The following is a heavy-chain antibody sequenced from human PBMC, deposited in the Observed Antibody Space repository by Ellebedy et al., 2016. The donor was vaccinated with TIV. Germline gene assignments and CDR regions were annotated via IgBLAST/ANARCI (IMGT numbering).Heavy chain of an antibody. CDR3: ARGLSDCGDFKLDS. CDR1: GFTFPTFW. V-gene: IGHV3-7*03. CDR2: IKQDGTDA. J-gene: IGHJ4*02. Sequence: GGSLRLSCAASGFTFPTFWMNWVRQAPGKGLEWVANIKQDGTDANYVDSVRGRFTISRDNTRNTLSLHMSSLRAEDTAFYYCARGLSDCGDFKLDSWGQGTLVTVSS. D-gene: IGHD4-17*01.